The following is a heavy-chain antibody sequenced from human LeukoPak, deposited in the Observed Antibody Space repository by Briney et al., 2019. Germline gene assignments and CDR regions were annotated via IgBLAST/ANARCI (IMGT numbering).Heavy chain of an antibody. D-gene: IGHD1-26*01. CDR3: ARDKVVGPTQFDY. J-gene: IGHJ4*02. CDR2: IEQVGSEI. V-gene: IGHV3-7*01. CDR1: GFTFSTYE. Sequence: PGGSLRLSCAASGFTFSTYEMNWVRQAPGKGLEWVANIEQVGSEIYYVDSVKGRFTISRDNAKNSLYLQMNSLRAEDTAVYYCARDKVVGPTQFDYWGQGTLVTVSS.